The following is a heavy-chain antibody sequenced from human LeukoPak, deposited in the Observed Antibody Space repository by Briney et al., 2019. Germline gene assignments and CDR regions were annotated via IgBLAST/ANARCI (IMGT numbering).Heavy chain of an antibody. Sequence: SETLSLTCTVSGGSISSSSSYWGWIRQPPGKGLEWIGTIYYSGSTYYNPSLKSRVAISVDTSKNQFSLKLRSVTAADTAVYYCARLIYDFWSGYMDVWGKGTTVTVSS. CDR1: GGSISSSSSY. V-gene: IGHV4-39*01. J-gene: IGHJ6*03. CDR2: IYYSGST. D-gene: IGHD3-3*01. CDR3: ARLIYDFWSGYMDV.